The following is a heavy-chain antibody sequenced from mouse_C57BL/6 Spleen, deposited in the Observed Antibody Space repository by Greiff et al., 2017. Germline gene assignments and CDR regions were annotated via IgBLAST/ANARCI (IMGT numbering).Heavy chain of an antibody. CDR2: LWTGGGT. D-gene: IGHD4-1*01. V-gene: IGHV2-9-1*01. CDR1: GFSLTSYA. Sequence: VKLQESGPGLVAPSQSLSITCTVSGFSLTSYAISWVRQPPGKGLEWLGVLWTGGGTNYNSALKSRLSISKDNSKSQVFLKMNSLQTDDTARYYCATPANWDVGLAYWGQGTLVTVSA. CDR3: ATPANWDVGLAY. J-gene: IGHJ3*01.